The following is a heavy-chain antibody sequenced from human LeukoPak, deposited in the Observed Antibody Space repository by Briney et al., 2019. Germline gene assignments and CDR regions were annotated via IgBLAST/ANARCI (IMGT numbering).Heavy chain of an antibody. J-gene: IGHJ4*02. CDR2: ISTDGSRP. D-gene: IGHD2-15*01. Sequence: GGSLRLSCAASGFTFSSHWMHWVRQAPGKGLVWISGISTDGSRPRYADSVNGRFTISRDNAKNTLYLQMNSLRAEDTAVYFCVRDGQGSTPLDYWGQGTLVTVSS. CDR3: VRDGQGSTPLDY. CDR1: GFTFSSHW. V-gene: IGHV3-74*01.